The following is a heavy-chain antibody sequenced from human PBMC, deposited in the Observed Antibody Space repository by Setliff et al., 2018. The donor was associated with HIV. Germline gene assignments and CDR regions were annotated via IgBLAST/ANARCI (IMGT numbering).Heavy chain of an antibody. CDR1: GYTFTGYY. V-gene: IGHV1-2*02. Sequence: GASVKVSCKASGYTFTGYYMHWVRQAPGQGLEWMGWINPNSGDTNYAQKFQDRVTMTRDTSISTAYMELSRLRSDNTAVYYCARRRPPPSGLYSAYYMDVWGTGTTVTVSS. CDR3: ARRRPPPSGLYSAYYMDV. J-gene: IGHJ6*03. D-gene: IGHD1-26*01. CDR2: INPNSGDT.